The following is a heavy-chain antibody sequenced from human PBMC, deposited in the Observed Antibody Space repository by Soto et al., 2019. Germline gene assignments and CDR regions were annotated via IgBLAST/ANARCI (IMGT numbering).Heavy chain of an antibody. Sequence: QVQLQQWGAGLLKPSETLSLTCAVYGGSFSGYYWTWIRQPPGTGLEWIGEINHSGRTTYNPSLKGRVTIAVDPSTNQFSLKLTSVTASDTAVYYCARDKITGLFDYWGQGTLVTVSS. CDR2: INHSGRT. CDR1: GGSFSGYY. V-gene: IGHV4-34*01. CDR3: ARDKITGLFDY. D-gene: IGHD2-8*02. J-gene: IGHJ4*02.